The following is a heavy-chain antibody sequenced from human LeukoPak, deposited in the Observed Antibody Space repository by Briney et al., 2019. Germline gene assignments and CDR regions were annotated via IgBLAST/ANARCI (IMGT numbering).Heavy chain of an antibody. V-gene: IGHV5-51*01. CDR3: ARPDSSGWFQIDY. Sequence: GESLKFSCKGSGYSFTSYWIGWVRQMPGKGLEWMGIIYPGDSDTRYSPSFQGQVTISVDKSTPTAYLQWSSLKASDTAMYYCARPDSSGWFQIDYWGQGTLVTVSS. J-gene: IGHJ4*02. CDR1: GYSFTSYW. CDR2: IYPGDSDT. D-gene: IGHD6-19*01.